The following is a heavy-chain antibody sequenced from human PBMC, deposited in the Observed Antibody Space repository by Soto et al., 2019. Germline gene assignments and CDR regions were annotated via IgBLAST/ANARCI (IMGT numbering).Heavy chain of an antibody. CDR2: IYHSGST. V-gene: IGHV4-4*02. CDR3: ARSSYYDSSGYSMGFDP. Sequence: PSETLSLTCAVSGGSVISNNNWWSWVRQPPGKGLEWIGEIYHSGSTNYNPSLKSRVTISVDKSKNQFSLKVTYVTAADTAIYYCARSSYYDSSGYSMGFDPWGQGT. J-gene: IGHJ5*02. D-gene: IGHD3-22*01. CDR1: GGSVISNNNW.